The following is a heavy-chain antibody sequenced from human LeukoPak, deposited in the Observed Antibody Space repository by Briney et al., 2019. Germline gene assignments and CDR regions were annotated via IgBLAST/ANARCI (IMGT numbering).Heavy chain of an antibody. CDR1: GFTFDDYG. J-gene: IGHJ4*02. Sequence: PGGSLRLSCAASGFTFDDYGMTWVRQAPGKGLQWVSNINWNGGSTLYADSVKGRFTISRDNAKNSVYLEMNSLRAEDTALYYCARRITIIRGTNFDYWGQGTLVTVSS. CDR2: INWNGGST. D-gene: IGHD3-10*01. CDR3: ARRITIIRGTNFDY. V-gene: IGHV3-20*04.